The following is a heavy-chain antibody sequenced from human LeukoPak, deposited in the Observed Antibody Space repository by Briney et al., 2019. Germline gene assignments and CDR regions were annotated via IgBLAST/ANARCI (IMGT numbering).Heavy chain of an antibody. CDR2: ISGSGGST. V-gene: IGHV3-23*01. CDR3: ASGLKPKNYGSGSQNFDY. D-gene: IGHD3-10*01. J-gene: IGHJ4*02. CDR1: GFTFSSYA. Sequence: GGSLRLSCAASGFTFSSYAMSWVRQAPGKGLEWVSAISGSGGSTYYADSVKGRFTISRDNSKNTLYLQMNSLRAEDTAVYYCASGLKPKNYGSGSQNFDYWGQGTLVTVSS.